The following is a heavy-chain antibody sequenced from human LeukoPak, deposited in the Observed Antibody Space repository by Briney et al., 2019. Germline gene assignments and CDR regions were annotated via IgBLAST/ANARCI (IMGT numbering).Heavy chain of an antibody. J-gene: IGHJ6*02. CDR3: YSSSSGSYYYYYGMDV. V-gene: IGHV1-2*02. Sequence: ASVKVSCKASGYTFTGYCMHWVRQAPGQGLEWMGWINPNSGGTNYAQKFQGRVTMTRDTSISTAYMELSRLRSDDTAVYYCYSSSSGSYYYYYGMDVWGQGTTVTVSS. CDR1: GYTFTGYC. CDR2: INPNSGGT. D-gene: IGHD6-6*01.